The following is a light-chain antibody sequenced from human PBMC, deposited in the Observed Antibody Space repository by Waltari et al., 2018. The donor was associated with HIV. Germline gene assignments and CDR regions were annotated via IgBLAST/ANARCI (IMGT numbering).Light chain of an antibody. V-gene: IGLV1-47*01. J-gene: IGLJ1*01. Sequence: QSVLTQPPSASGTPGQRVTISCSGSSSNIGSNYVYWYQQLPGTAPKLLIYRNNRRPSGVPDRFSGSKSGTSASLAISGLQSEDEADYYCAAWDDSLSGQVVGTGTKVTVL. CDR3: AAWDDSLSGQV. CDR1: SSNIGSNY. CDR2: RNN.